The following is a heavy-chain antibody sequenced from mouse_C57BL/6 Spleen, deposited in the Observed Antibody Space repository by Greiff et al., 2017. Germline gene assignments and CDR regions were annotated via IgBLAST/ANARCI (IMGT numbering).Heavy chain of an antibody. CDR3: AADGAY. CDR1: GFTFSDAW. V-gene: IGHV6-6*01. CDR2: IRNKANNHAT. Sequence: EVKLMESGGGLVQPGGSMKLSCAASGFTFSDAWMDWVRQSPEKGLEWVAEIRNKANNHATYYAESVKGRFTNSRDDSKSSVYLQMNSLRAEDTGIYYCAADGAYWGQGTLVTVSA. J-gene: IGHJ3*01.